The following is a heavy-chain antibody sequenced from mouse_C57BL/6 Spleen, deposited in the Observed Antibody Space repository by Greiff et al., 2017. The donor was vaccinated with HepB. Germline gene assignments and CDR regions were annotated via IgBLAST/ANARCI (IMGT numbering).Heavy chain of an antibody. J-gene: IGHJ3*01. CDR3: ARGTYYYGSSPPAY. V-gene: IGHV1-26*01. CDR2: INPNNGGT. Sequence: EVQLQQSGPELVKPGASVKISCKASGYTFTDYYMNWVKQSHGKSLEWIGDINPNNGGTSYNQKFKGKATLTVDKSSSTAYMELRSLTSEDSAVYYCARGTYYYGSSPPAYWGQGTLVTVSA. CDR1: GYTFTDYY. D-gene: IGHD1-1*01.